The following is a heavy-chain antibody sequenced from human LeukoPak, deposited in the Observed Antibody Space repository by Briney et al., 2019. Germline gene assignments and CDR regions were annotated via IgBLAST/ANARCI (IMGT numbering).Heavy chain of an antibody. J-gene: IGHJ4*02. Sequence: ASVKVSCKTSGYTSTDSYMHWVRQAPGQGLEWMGWIYPNSGATNYAQKFQDRVTLTRDTSISTAYMELSRLTSDDTAVYYCAKDDGGNSFAYWGQGTLVTVSS. CDR2: IYPNSGAT. D-gene: IGHD4-23*01. CDR3: AKDDGGNSFAY. V-gene: IGHV1-2*02. CDR1: GYTSTDSY.